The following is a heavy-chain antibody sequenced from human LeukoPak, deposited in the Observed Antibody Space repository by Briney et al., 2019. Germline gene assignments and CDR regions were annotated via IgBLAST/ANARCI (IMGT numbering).Heavy chain of an antibody. Sequence: GGSPRLSCAASGFIFTNYAMGWVRQAPGKGLEWVSVISGTTDNTHYADSVKGRFTISRDNSKNTLYLQMNSLRAEDTAVYYCAKDRRISAAGSNYFDYWGQGTLVTVSS. J-gene: IGHJ4*02. D-gene: IGHD6-13*01. V-gene: IGHV3-23*01. CDR3: AKDRRISAAGSNYFDY. CDR1: GFIFTNYA. CDR2: ISGTTDNT.